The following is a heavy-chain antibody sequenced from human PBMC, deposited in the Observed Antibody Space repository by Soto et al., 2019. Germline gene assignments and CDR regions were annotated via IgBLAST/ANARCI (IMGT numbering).Heavy chain of an antibody. D-gene: IGHD6-25*01. CDR3: WRRLHVAAVGTGFDY. CDR2: IIPILGTA. Sequence: SVKVSCKASGGTFSSYAISWVRQAPGQGLEWMGGIIPILGTANYAQKFQGRVTITADESTSTAYMELSSLRSEATAGYSCWRRLHVAAVGTGFDYWGQGTLVTVSS. V-gene: IGHV1-69*13. CDR1: GGTFSSYA. J-gene: IGHJ4*02.